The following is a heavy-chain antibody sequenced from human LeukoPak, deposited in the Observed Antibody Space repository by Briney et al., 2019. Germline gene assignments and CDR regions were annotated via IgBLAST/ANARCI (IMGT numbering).Heavy chain of an antibody. D-gene: IGHD3-10*01. J-gene: IGHJ4*02. CDR2: IFPGDSDT. V-gene: IGHV5-51*01. Sequence: GESLKISCKASGYSFTTYWIGWVRQLAGKGLEGMGIIFPGDSDTRYSPSFQGQVTISADKSISTAYLQWSSLKASDTAIYYCARQTYYNASGSYAIDFWGQGTLVTVSS. CDR3: ARQTYYNASGSYAIDF. CDR1: GYSFTTYW.